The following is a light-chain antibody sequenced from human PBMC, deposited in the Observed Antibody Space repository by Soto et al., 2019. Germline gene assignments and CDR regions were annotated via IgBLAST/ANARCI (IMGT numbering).Light chain of an antibody. CDR2: DVS. V-gene: IGLV2-14*03. J-gene: IGLJ2*01. CDR1: SSDVGGYNY. CDR3: SSYTSTNTVI. Sequence: QSVLTQPASVSGSPGQSITISCTGTSSDVGGYNYVSWYQHHPGKAPKLMIYDVSNRPSGVSNRFYGSKSDNTASLTISGLQTEDEAEYYCSSYTSTNTVIFGGGTKLTVL.